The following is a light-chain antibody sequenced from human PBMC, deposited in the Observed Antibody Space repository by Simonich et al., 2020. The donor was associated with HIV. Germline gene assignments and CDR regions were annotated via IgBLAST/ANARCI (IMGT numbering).Light chain of an antibody. J-gene: IGKJ3*01. CDR2: GAS. Sequence: EIVMTQSPATLSVSPGERATLSCRASQSVNSHLAWYQQKPGQAPRLLIYGASTRATGIPARFSGTGSGTEFTLTISSLQSEDFAVYYCQQYNNWPQGTFGPGTKVDIK. CDR3: QQYNNWPQGT. V-gene: IGKV3-15*01. CDR1: QSVNSH.